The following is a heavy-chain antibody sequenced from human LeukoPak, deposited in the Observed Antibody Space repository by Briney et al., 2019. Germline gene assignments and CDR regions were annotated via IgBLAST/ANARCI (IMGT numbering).Heavy chain of an antibody. D-gene: IGHD6-19*01. CDR3: AKARSDGWWKFDS. CDR2: IIGSGGST. V-gene: IGHV3-23*01. J-gene: IGHJ4*02. Sequence: GGTLRLSCAASGFTFSSYGMSWVRQAPGKGLEWVSAIIGSGGSTYYADSVKGRFTISRDNSKNTLYLQMNSLRAEDTAVYYCAKARSDGWWKFDSWGQGTLVTVSS. CDR1: GFTFSSYG.